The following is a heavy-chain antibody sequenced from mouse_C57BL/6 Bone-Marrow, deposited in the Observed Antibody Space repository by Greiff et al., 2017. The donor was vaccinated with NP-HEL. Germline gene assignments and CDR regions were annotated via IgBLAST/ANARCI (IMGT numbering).Heavy chain of an antibody. CDR2: IDPSDSYP. J-gene: IGHJ3*01. V-gene: IGHV1-69*01. CDR1: GYTFTSYW. D-gene: IGHD1-1*01. CDR3: ARDYGSSPWFAY. Sequence: QVQLQQPGAELVMPGASVKLSCKASGYTFTSYWMHWVKQRPGQGLEWIGEIDPSDSYPNYNQKFKGKSTLTVDKSSSTAYMQLSSLTSEDSAVYYCARDYGSSPWFAYWGQGTLVTVSA.